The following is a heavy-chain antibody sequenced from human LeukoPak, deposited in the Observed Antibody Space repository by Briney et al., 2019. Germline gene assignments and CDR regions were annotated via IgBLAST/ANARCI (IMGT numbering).Heavy chain of an antibody. CDR2: LYVGGTT. Sequence: GGSLRLSCAASGFTVSTNYMSWVRQAPGKGLEWVSVLYVGGTTFYADSVRGRFTISRDTSYNTLYLQMSSLRAEDTAVYYCARGNGYVSGIVDYNWFDPWGQGTLVTVSS. D-gene: IGHD1-26*01. V-gene: IGHV3-53*01. CDR1: GFTVSTNY. J-gene: IGHJ5*02. CDR3: ARGNGYVSGIVDYNWFDP.